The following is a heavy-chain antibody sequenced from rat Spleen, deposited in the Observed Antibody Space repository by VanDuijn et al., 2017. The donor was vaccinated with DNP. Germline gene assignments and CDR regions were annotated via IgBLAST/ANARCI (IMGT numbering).Heavy chain of an antibody. V-gene: IGHV5S10*01. Sequence: EVQLVESGGGLVQPGRSLKLSCTASGFTFSDYHMAWVRQAPKKGLEWVATIFYDDPRTYYRDSVKGRFTISRDNAKSTLYLQLDSLRSEDTATYYCATGGSPYYFDYWGQGVMVTVSS. CDR1: GFTFSDYH. CDR2: IFYDDPRT. J-gene: IGHJ2*01. CDR3: ATGGSPYYFDY. D-gene: IGHD5-1*01.